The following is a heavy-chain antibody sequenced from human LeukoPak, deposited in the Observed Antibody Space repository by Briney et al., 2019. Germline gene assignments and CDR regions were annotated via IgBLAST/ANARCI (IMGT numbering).Heavy chain of an antibody. Sequence: SETLSLTCTVSGGSISSSSYYWGWIRQPPGKGLEWIGSIYYSGSTYYKPSLKSRVTISVDTSKNQFSLKLSSVTAADTAVYYCQLWFGELLWDGIDYWGQGTLVTVSS. CDR2: IYYSGST. J-gene: IGHJ4*02. V-gene: IGHV4-39*01. CDR1: GGSISSSSYY. D-gene: IGHD3-10*01. CDR3: QLWFGELLWDGIDY.